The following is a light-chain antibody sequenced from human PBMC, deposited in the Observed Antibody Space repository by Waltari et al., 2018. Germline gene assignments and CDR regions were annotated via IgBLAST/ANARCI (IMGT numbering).Light chain of an antibody. V-gene: IGLV2-23*02. CDR3: CSYAGTSTVI. CDR2: DVS. J-gene: IGLJ2*01. Sequence: QSALTQPASVSGSPGQSITISCTGTSSDVGAYNFVSLYQQHPGKAPKFMIYDVSKRPSGVSNRFSGSKSGNTASLTISGLQAEDEADYYCCSYAGTSTVIFGGGTKLTVL. CDR1: SSDVGAYNF.